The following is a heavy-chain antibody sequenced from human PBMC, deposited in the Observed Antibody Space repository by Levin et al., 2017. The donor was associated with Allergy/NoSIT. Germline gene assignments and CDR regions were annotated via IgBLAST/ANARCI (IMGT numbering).Heavy chain of an antibody. D-gene: IGHD3-3*01. J-gene: IGHJ6*02. Sequence: SETLSITCTVSGGSISSGGYYWSWIRQHPGTGLEWIGYIYYSGSTYYNPSLKSRVTISVDTSKNQFSLKLSSVTAADTAVYYCARDPTYYDFWSGYYQGGGYYYYGMDGWGQGTTVTVSS. CDR3: ARDPTYYDFWSGYYQGGGYYYYGMDG. V-gene: IGHV4-31*03. CDR1: GGSISSGGYY. CDR2: IYYSGST.